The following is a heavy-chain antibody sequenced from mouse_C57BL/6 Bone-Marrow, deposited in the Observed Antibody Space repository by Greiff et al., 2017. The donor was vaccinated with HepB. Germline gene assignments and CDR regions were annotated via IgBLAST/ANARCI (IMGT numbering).Heavy chain of an antibody. D-gene: IGHD2-4*01. J-gene: IGHJ2*01. CDR2: IYPRSGNT. CDR1: GYTFTSYG. CDR3: SLIYYDYDGGLFFDY. V-gene: IGHV1-81*01. Sequence: QVQLQQSGAELARPGASVKLSCKASGYTFTSYGISWVKQRTGQGLEWIGEIYPRSGNTYYNEKFKGKATLTADKSSSTAYMELRSLTSEDSAVYFGSLIYYDYDGGLFFDYWGQGTTLTVSS.